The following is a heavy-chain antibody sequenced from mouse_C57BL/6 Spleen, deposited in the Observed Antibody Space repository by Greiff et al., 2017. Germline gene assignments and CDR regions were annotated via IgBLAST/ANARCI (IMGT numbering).Heavy chain of an antibody. V-gene: IGHV5-6*02. CDR3: ARQGGYGNYYFDY. CDR2: ISSGGSYT. CDR1: GFTFSSYG. Sequence: DVMLVESGGDLVKPGGSLKLSCAASGFTFSSYGMSWVRQTPDKRLEWVATISSGGSYTYYPDSVKGRFTISRDNAKNTLYLQMSSLKSEDTAMYYCARQGGYGNYYFDYWGQGTTLTVSS. D-gene: IGHD2-10*02. J-gene: IGHJ2*01.